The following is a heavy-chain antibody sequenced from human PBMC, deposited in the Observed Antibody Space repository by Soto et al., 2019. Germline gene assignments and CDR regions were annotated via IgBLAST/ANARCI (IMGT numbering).Heavy chain of an antibody. Sequence: GGSLRLSCAASGFTFSSYAMSWVRQAPGKGLEWVSAISGSGGSTYYADSVKGRFTISRDNSKNTLYLQMNSLRAEDTAVYYCARDLIGKLTIFGVVTDYWGQGTLVTVSS. J-gene: IGHJ4*02. D-gene: IGHD3-3*01. CDR3: ARDLIGKLTIFGVVTDY. V-gene: IGHV3-23*01. CDR2: ISGSGGST. CDR1: GFTFSSYA.